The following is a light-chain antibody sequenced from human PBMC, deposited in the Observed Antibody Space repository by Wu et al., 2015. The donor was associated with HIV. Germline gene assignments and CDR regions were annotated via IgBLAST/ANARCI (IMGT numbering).Light chain of an antibody. CDR2: DAS. CDR1: QTVSSN. J-gene: IGKJ5*01. CDR3: QQYVSSPT. V-gene: IGKV3-11*01. Sequence: ETVLTQSPATLSLSPGERATLSCRASQTVSSNLAWYQQKPGQAPRLLMYDASSRATGIPARFSGSGSGTDFTLSISSLEPEDSAVYFCQQYVSSPTFGQGTRLEIK.